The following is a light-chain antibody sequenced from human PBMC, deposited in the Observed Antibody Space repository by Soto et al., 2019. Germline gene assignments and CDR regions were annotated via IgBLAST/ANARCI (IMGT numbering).Light chain of an antibody. CDR3: QQYNNYST. J-gene: IGKJ5*01. CDR2: SAS. CDR1: QSINNY. V-gene: IGKV1-39*01. Sequence: DIQMTQSPASLSVSVGDRVTITCRASQSINNYLNWYLQRPGKAPKLLIRSASTLQRGVPSRFSGSGSRTEFTLTIADLQPDDFGTYYCQQYNNYSTFGQGTRLEIK.